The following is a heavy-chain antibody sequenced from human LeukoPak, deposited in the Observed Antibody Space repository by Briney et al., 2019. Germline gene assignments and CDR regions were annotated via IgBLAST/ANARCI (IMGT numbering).Heavy chain of an antibody. CDR2: INPNSGGT. J-gene: IGHJ6*03. V-gene: IGHV1-2*02. CDR1: GYTFTGYY. CDR3: ARAPGSSGWYYYYCYMDV. D-gene: IGHD6-19*01. Sequence: ASVKVSCKASGYTFTGYYMHWVRQAPGQGLEWMGWINPNSGGTNYAQKFQGRVTMTRNTSISTAYMELSSLRSEDTAVYYCARAPGSSGWYYYYCYMDVWGKGTTVTISS.